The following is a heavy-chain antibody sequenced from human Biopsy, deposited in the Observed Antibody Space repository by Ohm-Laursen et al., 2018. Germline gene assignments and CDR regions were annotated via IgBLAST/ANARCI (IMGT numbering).Heavy chain of an antibody. CDR2: IIPIPNVA. J-gene: IGHJ5*02. V-gene: IGHV1-69*01. D-gene: IGHD1-26*01. CDR3: ARGEGSSWFDP. CDR1: GGGFKSYA. Sequence: SSVKVSCKASGGGFKSYALSWVRQAPGQGLEWMGGIIPIPNVATYAQKFQGRITITADESTSTAYMELSSLTSDDTAAYFCARGEGSSWFDPWGHGTLVTVSS.